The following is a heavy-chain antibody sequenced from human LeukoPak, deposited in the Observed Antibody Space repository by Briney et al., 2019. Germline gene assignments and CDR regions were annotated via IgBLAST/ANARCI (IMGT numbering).Heavy chain of an antibody. CDR1: GFTFSTYS. CDR3: ARGSSIAARPSFDY. D-gene: IGHD6-6*01. CDR2: ITSSSSAI. Sequence: GGSLRLSCAASGFTFSTYSMNWVRQAPGKGLEWVSHITSSSSAIYYADSVKGRFSISRDNAKNSLYLQMNSLRAEDTAVYYCARGSSIAARPSFDYWGQGTLVTVSS. J-gene: IGHJ4*02. V-gene: IGHV3-48*04.